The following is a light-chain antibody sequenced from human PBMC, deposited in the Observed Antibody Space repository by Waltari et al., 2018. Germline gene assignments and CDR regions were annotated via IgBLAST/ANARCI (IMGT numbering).Light chain of an antibody. V-gene: IGKV1-39*01. Sequence: DIQMTQSPSSLSASVGDRVTTTCRASQSISNYLDWYQQKPGRAPKILIYAASSLQRGGPARFSGSGSGTDFTLTISRLQPEDFATYYCQQSSITPKTFGQGTRLEIK. CDR3: QQSSITPKT. CDR2: AAS. J-gene: IGKJ5*01. CDR1: QSISNY.